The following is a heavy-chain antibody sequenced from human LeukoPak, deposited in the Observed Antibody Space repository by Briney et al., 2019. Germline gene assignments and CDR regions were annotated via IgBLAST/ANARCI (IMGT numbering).Heavy chain of an antibody. J-gene: IGHJ4*02. CDR1: GFTFSSYA. V-gene: IGHV3-23*01. CDR3: ARADSSGWYEILDY. CDR2: ISGSGGST. Sequence: GGTLRLSCAASGFTFSSYAMSWVRQAPGKGLEWVSAISGSGGSTYYADSVKGRFTISRDNSKNTLYLQMNSLRAEDTAVYYCARADSSGWYEILDYWGQGTLVTVSS. D-gene: IGHD6-19*01.